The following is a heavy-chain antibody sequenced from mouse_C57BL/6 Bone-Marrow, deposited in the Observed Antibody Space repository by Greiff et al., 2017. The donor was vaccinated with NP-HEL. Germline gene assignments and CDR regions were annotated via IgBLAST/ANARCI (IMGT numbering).Heavy chain of an antibody. D-gene: IGHD1-1*01. CDR2: IYPRSGNT. V-gene: IGHV1-81*01. CDR1: GYTFTSYG. J-gene: IGHJ4*01. CDR3: ARFPFITTVVATGYYAMDY. Sequence: QAQLKQSGAELARPGASVKLSCKASGYTFTSYGISWVKQRTGQGLEWIGEIYPRSGNTYYNEKFKGKATLTADKSSSTAYMELRSLTSEDSAVYFCARFPFITTVVATGYYAMDYWGQGTSVTVSS.